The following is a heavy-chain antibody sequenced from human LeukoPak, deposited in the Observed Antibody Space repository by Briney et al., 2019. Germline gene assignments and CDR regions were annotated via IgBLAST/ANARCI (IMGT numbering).Heavy chain of an antibody. J-gene: IGHJ3*02. CDR3: ARAQYGDAFDI. V-gene: IGHV3-23*01. CDR1: GFSFSTYA. CDR2: ISGSGYST. Sequence: GGSLRLSCAASGFSFSTYAMNWVRQAPGKGLEWVSGISGSGYSTYYADSVKGRFTISRYNSKDTLYLQMNSLRAEDTAVYYCARAQYGDAFDIWGQGTMVTVSS. D-gene: IGHD4-17*01.